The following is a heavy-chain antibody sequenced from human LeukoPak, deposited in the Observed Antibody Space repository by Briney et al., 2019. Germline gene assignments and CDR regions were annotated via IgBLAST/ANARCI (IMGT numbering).Heavy chain of an antibody. D-gene: IGHD2-2*01. J-gene: IGHJ4*02. CDR2: IYYRGST. Sequence: SETLSLTCTVSGGSISSYYWSWIRQPPGKGLEWIGYIYYRGSTNYNPSLKSRVTISVDTSKNQFSLKLSSVTAADTAVYYCAGGYCSSTSCDKSAVDYWGQGTLVTVSS. CDR3: AGGYCSSTSCDKSAVDY. V-gene: IGHV4-59*08. CDR1: GGSISSYY.